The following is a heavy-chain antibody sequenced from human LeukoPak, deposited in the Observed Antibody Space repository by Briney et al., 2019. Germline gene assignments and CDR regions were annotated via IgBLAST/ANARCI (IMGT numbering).Heavy chain of an antibody. Sequence: ASVKVSCKASGYTFTSYYMHWVRQAPGQGLEWMGWINPNSGGTNYAQKFQGRVTMTRDTSISTAYMELSRLRSDDTAVYYCARDYAPRITMVRGVIFGYWGQGTLVTVSS. CDR3: ARDYAPRITMVRGVIFGY. D-gene: IGHD3-10*01. CDR2: INPNSGGT. J-gene: IGHJ4*02. CDR1: GYTFTSYY. V-gene: IGHV1-2*02.